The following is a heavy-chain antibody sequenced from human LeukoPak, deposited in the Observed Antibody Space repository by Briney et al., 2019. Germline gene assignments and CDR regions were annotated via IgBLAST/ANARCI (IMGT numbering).Heavy chain of an antibody. CDR1: GGSFSGYY. D-gene: IGHD6-19*01. CDR3: ARGSGWSRVGY. J-gene: IGHJ4*02. Sequence: SETLSLTCAVYGGSFSGYYWSWIRQPPGKGLEWIGEINHSGSTNYNPSLKSRVTISVDTSKNQFSLKLSSVTAADTAVYYCARGSGWSRVGYWGQGTLVTVSS. V-gene: IGHV4-34*01. CDR2: INHSGST.